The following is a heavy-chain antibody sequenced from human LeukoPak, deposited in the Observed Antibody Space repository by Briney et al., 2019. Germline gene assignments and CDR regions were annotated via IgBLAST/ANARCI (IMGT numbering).Heavy chain of an antibody. CDR3: ARYDYGDPYFDN. D-gene: IGHD4-17*01. J-gene: IGHJ4*02. CDR2: INPNSGGT. CDR1: GYTFTGYY. V-gene: IGHV1-2*02. Sequence: ASVKVSCKASGYTFTGYYMHWVRQAPGQGLEWMGWINPNSGGTNYAQKLQGRVTMTTDTSTSTAYMELRSLRSDDTAVYYCARYDYGDPYFDNWGQGSLVTVSS.